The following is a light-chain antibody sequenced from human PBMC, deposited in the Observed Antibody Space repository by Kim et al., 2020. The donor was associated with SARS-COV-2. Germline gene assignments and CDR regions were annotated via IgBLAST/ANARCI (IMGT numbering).Light chain of an antibody. CDR2: SAS. CDR1: QSIGSD. J-gene: IGKJ1*01. Sequence: EIVLTQSPATLSVSPGERATLSCRASQSIGSDLAWYQQRPGQAPRLLIHSASTRATGIPDRFSGSGSGTDFTLTISSLQSEDFAVYHCHNYANWPPWTFGQGTKVDI. CDR3: HNYANWPPWT. V-gene: IGKV3-15*01.